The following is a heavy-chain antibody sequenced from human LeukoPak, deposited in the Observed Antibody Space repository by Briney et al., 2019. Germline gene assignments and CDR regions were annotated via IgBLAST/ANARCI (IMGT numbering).Heavy chain of an antibody. V-gene: IGHV3-23*01. Sequence: GGSLRLSCAASGFTFGNYAMSWVRQTPGKGLEWVSHIIGSVLSTFYAESVKGRFTISRDNSKNTLYLQMNSLRADDTAVYYCAKGGYDYVEVGYFDYWGQGVLVTVSS. CDR2: IIGSVLST. CDR3: AKGGYDYVEVGYFDY. D-gene: IGHD5-12*01. J-gene: IGHJ4*02. CDR1: GFTFGNYA.